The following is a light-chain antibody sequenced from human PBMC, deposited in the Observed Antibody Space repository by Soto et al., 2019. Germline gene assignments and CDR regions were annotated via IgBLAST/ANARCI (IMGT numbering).Light chain of an antibody. J-gene: IGKJ4*01. CDR2: GAS. V-gene: IGKV3-15*01. Sequence: EIVMTQSPATLSVSPGERATLSCRVSQSVSSNLAWYQQKPGQAPRLLIYGASTRATGIPARFSGSGSGTEFTLTISSLQSEDFAVYYCQQRSNWPLTFGGGTKVEIK. CDR1: QSVSSN. CDR3: QQRSNWPLT.